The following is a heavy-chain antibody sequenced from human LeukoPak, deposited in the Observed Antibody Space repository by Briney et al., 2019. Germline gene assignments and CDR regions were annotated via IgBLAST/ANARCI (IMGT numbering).Heavy chain of an antibody. CDR2: IKQDGSEK. CDR1: GFTFSSYS. D-gene: IGHD2-2*02. CDR3: ARRDCSSTSCYISYDILTDYYPDAFDI. Sequence: GGSLRLSCAASGFTFSSYSMNWVRQAPGKGLEWVANIKQDGSEKYYVDSVKGRFTISRDNAKNSLYLQMNSLRAEDTAVYYCARRDCSSTSCYISYDILTDYYPDAFDIWGQGTMVTVSS. V-gene: IGHV3-7*01. J-gene: IGHJ3*02.